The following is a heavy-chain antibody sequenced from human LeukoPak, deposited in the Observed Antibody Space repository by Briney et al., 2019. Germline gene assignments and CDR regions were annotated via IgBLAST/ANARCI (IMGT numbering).Heavy chain of an antibody. CDR2: MNPTSGNT. D-gene: IGHD4-17*01. V-gene: IGHV1-8*01. Sequence: WASVKVSCKASGYIFTSYDSNWVRQATGQGLEWMGWMNPTSGNTGYAQKFQGRVTMTRDTSIGTAYMELSSLRSEDSAVYYCARDRDYGDYSADRYYYYYYMDVWGKGTTVTISS. CDR1: GYIFTSYD. J-gene: IGHJ6*03. CDR3: ARDRDYGDYSADRYYYYYYMDV.